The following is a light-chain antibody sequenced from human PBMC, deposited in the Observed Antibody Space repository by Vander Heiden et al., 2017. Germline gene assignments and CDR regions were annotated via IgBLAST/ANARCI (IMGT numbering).Light chain of an antibody. CDR1: QSVLYSSNNKNY. CDR3: QQYYSTRFT. V-gene: IGKV4-1*01. J-gene: IGKJ3*01. Sequence: DIVMTQSPDSLAVSLGERATINCKSSQSVLYSSNNKNYLAWYQQKPGQPPKLLIYCASTRESGVPDRFSGSGSGTDFTLTISSLQAEDVAVYYCQQYYSTRFTFGHGTKVDIK. CDR2: CAS.